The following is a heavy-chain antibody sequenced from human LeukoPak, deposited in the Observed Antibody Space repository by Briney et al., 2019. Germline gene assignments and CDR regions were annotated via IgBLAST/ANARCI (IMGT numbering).Heavy chain of an antibody. D-gene: IGHD6-13*01. Sequence: KSGGSLRLSCAASGFTFSDYYMSWIRQAPGKGLEWVSSISSSSSYIYYADSVKGRFTISRDNAKNSLYLQMNSLRAEDTAVYYCARDLLERPSYSSSWYAFDYWGQGTLVTVSS. CDR2: ISSSSSYI. CDR1: GFTFSDYY. CDR3: ARDLLERPSYSSSWYAFDY. V-gene: IGHV3-11*06. J-gene: IGHJ4*02.